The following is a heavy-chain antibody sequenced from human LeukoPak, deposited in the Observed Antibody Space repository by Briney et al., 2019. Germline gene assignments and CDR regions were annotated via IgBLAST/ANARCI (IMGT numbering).Heavy chain of an antibody. V-gene: IGHV3-23*01. CDR1: GFTFSSYA. J-gene: IGHJ2*01. CDR3: ARVLAAYWYFDV. Sequence: GGSLRLSCAASGFTFSSYAMSWVRQAPGKGLEWVSAISGSGGSTYYADSVKGRFTISRDNSKNSLYLQMNSLRVEDTAVYYCARVLAAYWYFDVWGRGTLVTVSS. D-gene: IGHD3-3*01. CDR2: ISGSGGST.